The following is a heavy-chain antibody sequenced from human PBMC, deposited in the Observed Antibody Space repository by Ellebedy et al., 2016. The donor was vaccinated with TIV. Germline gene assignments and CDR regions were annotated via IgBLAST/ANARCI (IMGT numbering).Heavy chain of an antibody. CDR1: GGSITSGTYY. D-gene: IGHD6-19*01. J-gene: IGHJ4*02. Sequence: MPSETLSLTCAVSGGSITSGTYYWGWIRQPPAKGLEWIGSVYYSGTTHYNPSLKRRVTISVDTSKKQFTLNLRSVTAADMAVYYCARHIEVAGRVDYWGQGTLVTVSS. CDR3: ARHIEVAGRVDY. CDR2: VYYSGTT. V-gene: IGHV4-39*01.